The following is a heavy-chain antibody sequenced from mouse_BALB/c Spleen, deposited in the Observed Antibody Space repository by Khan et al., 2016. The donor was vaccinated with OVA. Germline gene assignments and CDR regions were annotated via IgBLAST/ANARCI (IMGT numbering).Heavy chain of an antibody. V-gene: IGHV3-1*02. J-gene: IGHJ1*01. Sequence: EVQRVESGPDLVKPSQSLSLTCTVTGYSITSGHSWHWIRQFPGNKLEWMGYIHYSGSTNYNPSLKSRISITRDTSKNQSFLQLNSETTEDTATAYSARRRDGSSYGYFDVWRAGTTLTVSS. CDR2: IHYSGST. CDR3: ARRRDGSSYGYFDV. D-gene: IGHD1-1*01. CDR1: GYSITSGHS.